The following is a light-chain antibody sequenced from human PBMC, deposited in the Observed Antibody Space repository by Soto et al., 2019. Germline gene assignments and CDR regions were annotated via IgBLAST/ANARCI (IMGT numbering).Light chain of an antibody. V-gene: IGKV1-6*01. CDR1: QGISND. J-gene: IGKJ1*01. CDR2: SAS. CDR3: LQDYNYPWT. Sequence: AIQMTQSPSSLSASVGVRVTITCRASQGISNDLGWYQQKPGKAPKLLIYSASSLKSGVPSRFSRSGSGTDFTLPISSLQPEDFATYYCLQDYNYPWTFGQGTKVEIK.